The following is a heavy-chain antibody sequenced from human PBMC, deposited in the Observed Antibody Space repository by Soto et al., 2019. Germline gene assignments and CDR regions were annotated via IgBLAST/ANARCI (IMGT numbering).Heavy chain of an antibody. D-gene: IGHD3-22*01. CDR1: GYTFTGYY. Sequence: ASVKVSCKASGYTFTGYYMHWVRQAPGQGLEWMGWINPNSGGTNYAQKFQGWVTMTRDTSISTAYMELSRLRSDDTAVYYCARAPRDSSGYPPCSSDFWGQGTLVTVSS. J-gene: IGHJ4*02. V-gene: IGHV1-2*04. CDR3: ARAPRDSSGYPPCSSDF. CDR2: INPNSGGT.